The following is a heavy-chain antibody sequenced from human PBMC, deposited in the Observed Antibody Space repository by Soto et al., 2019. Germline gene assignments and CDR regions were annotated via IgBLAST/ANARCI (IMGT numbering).Heavy chain of an antibody. Sequence: SETLSLTCAVYGGSFSGYYWSWIRQPPGKGLEWIGEINHSGSTNYNPSLKSRVTISVDTSKNQFSLKLSSVTAADTAVYYCARGRGENNEIYCGGGSGRSFFDIGGQGKRAPVPS. CDR3: ARGRGENNEIYCGGGSGRSFFDI. V-gene: IGHV4-34*01. J-gene: IGHJ3*02. CDR1: GGSFSGYY. D-gene: IGHD2-15*01. CDR2: INHSGST.